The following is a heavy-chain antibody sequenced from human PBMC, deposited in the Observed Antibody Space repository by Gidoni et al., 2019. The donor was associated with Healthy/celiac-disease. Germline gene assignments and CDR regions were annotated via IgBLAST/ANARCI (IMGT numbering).Heavy chain of an antibody. Sequence: QVKLQKPVPGRVKPSETQCPTCTGSGGPISSYYWSWIRPPAGKGLEWIGRIYTSGRTNYHPSLKSRVTMAVHTSQNPFSLKLSSVPAAHTAVYYCASGTTVTTSWFDPWGQGTLVTVSS. J-gene: IGHJ5*02. V-gene: IGHV4-4*07. D-gene: IGHD4-4*01. CDR3: ASGTTVTTSWFDP. CDR2: IYTSGRT. CDR1: GGPISSYY.